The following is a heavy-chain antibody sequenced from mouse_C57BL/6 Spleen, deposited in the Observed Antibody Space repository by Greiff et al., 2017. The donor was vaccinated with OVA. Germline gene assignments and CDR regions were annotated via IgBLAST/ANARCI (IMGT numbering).Heavy chain of an antibody. J-gene: IGHJ1*03. CDR2: IDPSDSET. CDR1: GYTFTSYW. V-gene: IGHV1-52*01. CDR3: ARWDYSHWYFDV. Sequence: QVQLQQSGAELVRPGSSVKLSCKASGYTFTSYWMHWVKQRPIQGLEWIGNIDPSDSETHYNQKFKDKATLTVDKSSSTAYMQLSSLTSEDSAVYYCARWDYSHWYFDVWGTGTTVTVSS. D-gene: IGHD1-1*01.